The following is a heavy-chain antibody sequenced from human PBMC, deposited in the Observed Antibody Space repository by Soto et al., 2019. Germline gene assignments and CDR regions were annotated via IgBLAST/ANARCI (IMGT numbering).Heavy chain of an antibody. CDR1: GFTFSSYA. CDR3: AKEWGYSSEYYFDY. V-gene: IGHV3-23*01. CDR2: ISGSGAST. D-gene: IGHD6-19*01. J-gene: IGHJ4*02. Sequence: PGGSLRLSCTASGFTFSSYAMNWVRQAPGKGLEWVSLISGSGASTYYADSVKGRFTISRDNSKNTLYLQMNSLRAEDTAVYYCAKEWGYSSEYYFDYWGQGTLVTVSS.